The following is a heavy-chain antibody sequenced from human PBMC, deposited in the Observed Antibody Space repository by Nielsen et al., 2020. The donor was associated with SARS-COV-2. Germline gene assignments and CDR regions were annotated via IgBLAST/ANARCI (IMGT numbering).Heavy chain of an antibody. D-gene: IGHD6-13*01. CDR2: FDPQDGET. V-gene: IGHV1-24*01. CDR3: ARERVYSSRGFDY. J-gene: IGHJ4*02. CDR1: GDTLTQLS. Sequence: ASVKVSCKVPGDTLTQLSMHWVRQAPGKGLEWMGEFDPQDGETTYAQKFQGRITMTEDPSIDTAYLDLRSLRSDDTAVYYCARERVYSSRGFDYWGQGTLVTVSS.